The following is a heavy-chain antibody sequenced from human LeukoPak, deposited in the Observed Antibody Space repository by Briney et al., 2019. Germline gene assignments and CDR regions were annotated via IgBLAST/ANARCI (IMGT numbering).Heavy chain of an antibody. J-gene: IGHJ6*02. V-gene: IGHV3-30*18. CDR3: AKNAGGDSYYHGLDV. Sequence: GGSLRLSCVASGFTFSSYGMHWVRQAPGKGLEWVAVILYDGSNKYNADSVKGRFTISRDNSKNTLYLQMNSLRAEDTAVYYCAKNAGGDSYYHGLDVWGQGATVTVSS. CDR1: GFTFSSYG. CDR2: ILYDGSNK. D-gene: IGHD3-16*01.